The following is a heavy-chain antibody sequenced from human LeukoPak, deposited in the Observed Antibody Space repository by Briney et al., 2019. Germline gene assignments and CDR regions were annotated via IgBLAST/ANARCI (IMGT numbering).Heavy chain of an antibody. J-gene: IGHJ4*02. CDR1: GFTFGDYA. CDR2: IKQDGNEK. CDR3: ARDTLGEGEDANYAVYYFDY. Sequence: GGSLRHSCTASGFTFGDYAMSWVRQAPGKGLEWVANIKQDGNEKYYADSVKGRFTISRDNGKNSLDLQMNSLRADDTAFYYCARDTLGEGEDANYAVYYFDYWGQGTVVTVSS. V-gene: IGHV3-7*01. D-gene: IGHD4/OR15-4a*01.